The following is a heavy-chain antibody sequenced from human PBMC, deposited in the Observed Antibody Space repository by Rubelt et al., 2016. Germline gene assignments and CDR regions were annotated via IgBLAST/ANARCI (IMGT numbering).Heavy chain of an antibody. V-gene: IGHV1-69*02. CDR3: AGGLAYCGGDCHLDAFDI. D-gene: IGHD2-21*02. J-gene: IGHJ3*02. Sequence: SYAQKFQGRVTITADKSTSTAYMELSSLRSEDTAVYYCAGGLAYCGGDCHLDAFDIWGQGTMVTVSS.